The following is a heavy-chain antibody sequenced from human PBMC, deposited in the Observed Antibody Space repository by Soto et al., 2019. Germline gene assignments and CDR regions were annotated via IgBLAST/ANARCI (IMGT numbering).Heavy chain of an antibody. CDR3: ASSSAAVADSKGRFFAH. Sequence: GGSLRLSCAASGFTFSNYVMTWVRQAPGRGLEWVSDSSGSGESTYYADSVKGRFAISRDNSKNTLYLPMNRLRGEDTAVYYCASSSAAVADSKGRFFAHWAQGTLVTVSS. D-gene: IGHD6-19*01. CDR2: SSGSGEST. J-gene: IGHJ4*02. V-gene: IGHV3-23*01. CDR1: GFTFSNYV.